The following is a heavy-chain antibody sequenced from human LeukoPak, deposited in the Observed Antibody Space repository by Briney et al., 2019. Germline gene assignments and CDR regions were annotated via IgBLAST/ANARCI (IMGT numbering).Heavy chain of an antibody. CDR3: AKLREVSDY. J-gene: IGHJ4*02. CDR2: ISESGDNT. V-gene: IGHV3-23*01. Sequence: PGGSLRLSCEASGFTFSSYAMSWVRQAPGKGLEWVSAISESGDNTYYADSVKGRFTISRDNSKSTLYLQMNSLRDEDTAVYYCAKLREVSDYWGQGTLVTVSS. CDR1: GFTFSSYA. D-gene: IGHD3-16*01.